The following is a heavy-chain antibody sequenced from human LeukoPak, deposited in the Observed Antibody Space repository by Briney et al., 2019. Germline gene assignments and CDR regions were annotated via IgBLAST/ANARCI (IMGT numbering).Heavy chain of an antibody. V-gene: IGHV3-23*01. CDR3: AKKPFYDILTGYYDY. D-gene: IGHD3-9*01. CDR1: GFTFSSYA. J-gene: IGHJ4*02. CDR2: ISGNGGST. Sequence: GGSLRLSCAASGFTFSSYAMSWVRQAPGKGLEWVSAISGNGGSTYYADSVKGRFTISRDNSKNTLYLRMNSLRAEDTAVYYCAKKPFYDILTGYYDYWGQGTLVTVSS.